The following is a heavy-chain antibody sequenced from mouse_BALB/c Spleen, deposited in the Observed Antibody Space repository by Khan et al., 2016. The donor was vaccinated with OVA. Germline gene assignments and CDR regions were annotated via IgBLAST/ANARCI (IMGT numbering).Heavy chain of an antibody. CDR3: ARIYGGDFDY. CDR2: ISYSGNT. Sequence: VQLKESGPGLVKPSQSLSLTCTATGHSITSYYAWYWIRQLPGNKLEWTGLISYSGNTKYNPTVKSRFTITRDTSKNHFYLQLNSVTTEDTATYYCARIYGGDFDYWGQGTTVTVSS. V-gene: IGHV3-2*02. J-gene: IGHJ2*01. D-gene: IGHD1-1*02. CDR1: GHSITSYYA.